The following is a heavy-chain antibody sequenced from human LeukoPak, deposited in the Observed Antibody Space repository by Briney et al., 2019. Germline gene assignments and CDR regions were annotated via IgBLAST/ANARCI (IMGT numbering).Heavy chain of an antibody. CDR3: ARHRRDRYYYFDY. J-gene: IGHJ4*02. Sequence: PGESLKISCKGSGYSFTSYWIAWVRQMPGKGLEWMGIIYPGDSDARYSPSFQGQVTISDDKSISTAYLQWSSLKASDTAMYYCARHRRDRYYYFDYWGQGTLVTVSS. V-gene: IGHV5-51*01. CDR1: GYSFTSYW. D-gene: IGHD5-24*01. CDR2: IYPGDSDA.